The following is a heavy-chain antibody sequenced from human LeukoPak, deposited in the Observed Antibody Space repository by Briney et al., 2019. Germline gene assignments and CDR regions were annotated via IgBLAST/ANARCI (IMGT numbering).Heavy chain of an antibody. Sequence: PGGSLRLSCAASGFTFSSYGMHWVRQAPGKGLEWVAFIRYDGSNKYYADSVKGRFTVSKDNFKDTLYLHMNGLRPEDSGVYYCSREASEAFDIWGQGSMVTVS. V-gene: IGHV3-30*02. CDR2: IRYDGSNK. CDR3: SREASEAFDI. CDR1: GFTFSSYG. J-gene: IGHJ3*02.